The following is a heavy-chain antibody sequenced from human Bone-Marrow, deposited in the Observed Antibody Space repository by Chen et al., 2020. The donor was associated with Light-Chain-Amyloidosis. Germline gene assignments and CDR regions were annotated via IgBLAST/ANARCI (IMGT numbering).Heavy chain of an antibody. J-gene: IGHJ5*02. CDR1: GGSFSGYY. D-gene: IGHD3-10*01. CDR3: ARYFGGFDP. CDR2: INHSGST. Sequence: QVHLQESGPGLLKPSETLSLTCAVYGGSFSGYYWSWIRQPPGKGLEWIGEINHSGSTNYNPSLKSRVTISVDTSKNQFSLKLSSVTAADTAVYYCARYFGGFDPWGQGTLVTVSS. V-gene: IGHV4-34*01.